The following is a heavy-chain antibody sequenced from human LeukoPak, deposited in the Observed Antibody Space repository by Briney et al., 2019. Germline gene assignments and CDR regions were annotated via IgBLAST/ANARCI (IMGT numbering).Heavy chain of an antibody. CDR1: SGSFSGYY. CDR3: ARHDPYDSSGYYPFDY. D-gene: IGHD3-22*01. J-gene: IGHJ4*02. CDR2: INHSGST. Sequence: SETLSLTCAVYSGSFSGYYWSWIRQPPGKGLEWIGEINHSGSTNYNPSLKSRVTISVDTSKNQFSLKLSSVTAADTAVYYCARHDPYDSSGYYPFDYWGQGTLVTVSS. V-gene: IGHV4-34*01.